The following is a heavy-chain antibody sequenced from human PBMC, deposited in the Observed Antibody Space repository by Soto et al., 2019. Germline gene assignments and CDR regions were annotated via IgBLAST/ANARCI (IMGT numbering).Heavy chain of an antibody. CDR3: ARAPNYYDSSGQFDY. CDR2: IYGGGST. Sequence: GGSLRLSCAASGFTVSSNYMSWVRQAPGKGLEWVSVIYGGGSTYYADSVKGRFTISRDNSKNTLYLQMNSLRAEDTAVYYCARAPNYYDSSGQFDYWGQGTLVTVSS. V-gene: IGHV3-66*01. D-gene: IGHD3-22*01. CDR1: GFTVSSNY. J-gene: IGHJ4*02.